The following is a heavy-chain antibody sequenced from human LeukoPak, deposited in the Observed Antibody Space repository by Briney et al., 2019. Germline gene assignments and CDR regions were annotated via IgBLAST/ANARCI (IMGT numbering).Heavy chain of an antibody. CDR2: IYYSGST. J-gene: IGHJ6*02. CDR1: GGSISSYY. D-gene: IGHD2-15*01. Sequence: SETLSLTCTVSGGSISSYYWSWIRQPPGKGLEWVGYIYYSGSTNYNPSLKSRVTISVDTSKNQSSLKLSSVTAADTAVYYCARVGGGNYYYYGMDVWGQGTTVTVSS. CDR3: ARVGGGNYYYYGMDV. V-gene: IGHV4-59*01.